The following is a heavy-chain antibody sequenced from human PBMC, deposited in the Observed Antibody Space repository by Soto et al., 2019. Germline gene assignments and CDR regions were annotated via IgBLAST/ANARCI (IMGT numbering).Heavy chain of an antibody. D-gene: IGHD3-22*01. CDR1: GGSISSGGYY. CDR2: IYYSGST. Sequence: QVQLQESGPGLVKPSQTLSLTCTVSGGSISSGGYYWSWIRQHPGKGLEWIGYIYYSGSTYYNPSLKSRVTISVDTSKNQFSLKLSTVTAADTAVYYYARTSYDSSGTAADPWGQGTLVTVSS. CDR3: ARTSYDSSGTAADP. V-gene: IGHV4-31*03. J-gene: IGHJ5*02.